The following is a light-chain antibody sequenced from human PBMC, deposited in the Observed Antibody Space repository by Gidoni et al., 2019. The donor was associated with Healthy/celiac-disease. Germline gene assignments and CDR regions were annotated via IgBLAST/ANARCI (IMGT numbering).Light chain of an antibody. Sequence: DIVMTRSQDSLAVSLGPRATINCKSSPSVLYSSNNKNYLAWYQQKPGQPPHLLIYWASTRDAVLPDRFSGSGSGIVFTPTISSLQAEVVAVYYCQQYYSPPVTFXQXTKVEIK. CDR3: QQYYSPPVT. V-gene: IGKV4-1*01. J-gene: IGKJ1*01. CDR2: WAS. CDR1: PSVLYSSNNKNY.